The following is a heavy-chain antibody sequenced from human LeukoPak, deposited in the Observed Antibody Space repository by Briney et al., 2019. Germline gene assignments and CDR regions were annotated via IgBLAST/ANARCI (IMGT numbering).Heavy chain of an antibody. D-gene: IGHD5-18*01. CDR1: GFIFSRYG. CDR2: ISYDGCNT. V-gene: IGHV3-30*03. J-gene: IGHJ4*02. CDR3: ARNNYGFDY. Sequence: GGSLRLSCAASGFIFSRYGMHWVRQAPGKGLEWVTTISYDGCNTYYADSVKGRFTISRDNSKNMVYLQMNSLRPEDTAVYYCARNNYGFDYWGQGTLVTVSS.